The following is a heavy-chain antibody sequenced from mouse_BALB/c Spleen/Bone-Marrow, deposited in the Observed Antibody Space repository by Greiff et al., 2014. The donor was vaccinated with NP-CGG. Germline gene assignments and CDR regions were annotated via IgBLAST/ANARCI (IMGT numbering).Heavy chain of an antibody. CDR3: AKHTLRYYAMDY. Sequence: VQLQQSGPGLVAPSQSLSITCTVSGFSLTDYGVSWIRQPPGKGLEWLGVIWGGGSTYYNSSLKSRLSISKDNSKSQVFLKMNNLQTDDTAMYYYAKHTLRYYAMDYWGQGTSVTVSS. D-gene: IGHD1-1*01. CDR1: GFSLTDYG. CDR2: IWGGGST. V-gene: IGHV2-6-5*01. J-gene: IGHJ4*01.